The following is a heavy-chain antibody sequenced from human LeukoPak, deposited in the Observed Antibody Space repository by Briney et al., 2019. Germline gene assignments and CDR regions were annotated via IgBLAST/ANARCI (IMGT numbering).Heavy chain of an antibody. D-gene: IGHD3-9*01. V-gene: IGHV4-30-4*01. J-gene: IGHJ4*02. Sequence: SETLSLTCTVSGGSISSGDYYWSWLRQPPGKGLEWIGYIYYSGSTYYNPSLKSRVTISVDTSKNQFSLKLSSVTAADTAVYYCARVNPYYDILTGYYNGGLNYFDYWGQGTLVTVSS. CDR2: IYYSGST. CDR3: ARVNPYYDILTGYYNGGLNYFDY. CDR1: GGSISSGDYY.